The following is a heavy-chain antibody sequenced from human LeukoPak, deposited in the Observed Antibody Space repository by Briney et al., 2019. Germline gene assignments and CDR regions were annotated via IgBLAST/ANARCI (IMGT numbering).Heavy chain of an antibody. CDR1: GASINSGDYC. Sequence: SETLPLTCTVSGASINSGDYCWSWFRQHPGKGLEWIGYIYYSGTTYYNPSLKSRVTMSVDTSKNQFSLHLTSVTAADTAVYYCARAGCSGGSCSSAGDSWGQGTLVTVSS. CDR2: IYYSGTT. D-gene: IGHD2-15*01. J-gene: IGHJ4*02. V-gene: IGHV4-31*03. CDR3: ARAGCSGGSCSSAGDS.